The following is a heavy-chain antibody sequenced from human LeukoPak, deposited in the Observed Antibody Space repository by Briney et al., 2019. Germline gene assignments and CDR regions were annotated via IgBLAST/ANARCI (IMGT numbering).Heavy chain of an antibody. V-gene: IGHV4-34*01. CDR3: ARAPVVFSWANIRPYYFDY. CDR1: GGSFSGYY. D-gene: IGHD2-8*02. Sequence: PETLSLTCAVYGGSFSGYYWSWIRQPPGKGLEWIGEINHSGSTNYNPSLKSRVTISVDTSKNQFSLKLSSVTAADTAVYYCARAPVVFSWANIRPYYFDYWGQGTLVTVSS. J-gene: IGHJ4*02. CDR2: INHSGST.